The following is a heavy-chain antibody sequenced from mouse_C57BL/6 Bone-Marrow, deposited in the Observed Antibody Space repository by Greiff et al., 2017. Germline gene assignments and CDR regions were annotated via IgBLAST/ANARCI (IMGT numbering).Heavy chain of an antibody. CDR1: GYTFTSYW. D-gene: IGHD1-1*01. V-gene: IGHV1-50*01. Sequence: QVQLQQPGAELVKPGASVKLSCKASGYTFTSYWMQWVKQRPGQGLEWIGEIDPSDSYTNYNHKFKGKATLTVDTSSSTDYMQLSSLTSEDSAVYYCARGDTTVVAHWYFDVWGTGTTVTVSS. CDR2: IDPSDSYT. CDR3: ARGDTTVVAHWYFDV. J-gene: IGHJ1*03.